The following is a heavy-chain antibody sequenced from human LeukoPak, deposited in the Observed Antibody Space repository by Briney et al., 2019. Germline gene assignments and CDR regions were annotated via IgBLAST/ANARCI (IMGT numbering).Heavy chain of an antibody. Sequence: RPGGSLRLSCAASGFTLSSYGMHWVRQAPGKGLEWVAFIRYDGSNKYYADSVKGRFTISRDNSKNTLYLQMNSLRAEDTAVYYCARGPWGHIVVVPAAIDYWGQGTLVTVSS. CDR3: ARGPWGHIVVVPAAIDY. CDR2: IRYDGSNK. J-gene: IGHJ4*02. CDR1: GFTLSSYG. V-gene: IGHV3-30*02. D-gene: IGHD2-2*02.